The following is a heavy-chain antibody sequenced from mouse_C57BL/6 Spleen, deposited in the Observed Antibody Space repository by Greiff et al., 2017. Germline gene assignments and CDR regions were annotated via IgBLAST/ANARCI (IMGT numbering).Heavy chain of an antibody. CDR3: AREGGYDYDGAWFAY. Sequence: VQLQQSGPELVKPGASVKISCKASGYAFSSSWMNWVKQRPGKGLEWIGRIYPGDGDTNYNGKFKGKATLTADKSSSTAYMQLSSLTSEDSAVYFCAREGGYDYDGAWFAYWGKGTLVTVSA. CDR2: IYPGDGDT. J-gene: IGHJ3*01. V-gene: IGHV1-82*01. CDR1: GYAFSSSW. D-gene: IGHD2-4*01.